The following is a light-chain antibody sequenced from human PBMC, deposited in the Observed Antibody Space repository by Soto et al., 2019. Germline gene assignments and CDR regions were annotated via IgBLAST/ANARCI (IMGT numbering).Light chain of an antibody. V-gene: IGLV2-14*01. CDR2: EVS. CDR1: SSDVGGYNY. J-gene: IGLJ1*01. CDR3: SSYTGSTYV. Sequence: QSVLTQPASVSGSPGQSITISCTGTSSDVGGYNYVSWYQQYPGKVPKVMIYEVSNRPSGVSNRFSGSKSGNTASLTISGVQAEDEADYYCSSYTGSTYVFGNGTKVTV.